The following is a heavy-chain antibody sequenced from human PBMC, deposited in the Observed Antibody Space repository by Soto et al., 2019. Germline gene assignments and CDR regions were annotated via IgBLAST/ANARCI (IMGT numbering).Heavy chain of an antibody. V-gene: IGHV1-46*01. D-gene: IGHD2-15*01. CDR1: GYIFTAYS. Sequence: QVQLVQSGAEVKKPGASVKVSCKASGYIFTAYSMHWVRQAPGQGLEWMGVVNPSAGSTNYAQKFQGRITMTMDTSTSTVYMDLSSVTSEDTAVYYCAREENCSDGICYSEYFQRWGQGTLVTVSS. J-gene: IGHJ1*01. CDR2: VNPSAGST. CDR3: AREENCSDGICYSEYFQR.